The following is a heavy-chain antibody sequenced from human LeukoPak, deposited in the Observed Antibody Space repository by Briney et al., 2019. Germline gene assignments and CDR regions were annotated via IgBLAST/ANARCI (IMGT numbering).Heavy chain of an antibody. CDR3: ASPDSVAGHNFDY. Sequence: GGSLRLPCAASGFTFSDYYMSWIRQAPGKGLEWVSYISSSGSTTYYADSVKGRFTISRDNAKNSLYLQMNSLRAEDTAVYYCASPDSVAGHNFDYWGQGTLVTVSS. CDR2: ISSSGSTT. D-gene: IGHD6-19*01. V-gene: IGHV3-11*01. CDR1: GFTFSDYY. J-gene: IGHJ4*02.